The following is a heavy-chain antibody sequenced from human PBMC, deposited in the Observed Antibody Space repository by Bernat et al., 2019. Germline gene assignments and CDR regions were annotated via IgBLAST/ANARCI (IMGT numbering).Heavy chain of an antibody. J-gene: IGHJ1*01. D-gene: IGHD6-6*01. CDR3: ARGEQLGPLAEYFQH. Sequence: QVQLVESGGGVVQPGRSLRLSCAASGFTFSSYAISWVRQAPGQGLEWMGGIIPIFGIANYAQKFQGRVTITADKSTSTAYMELSSLRSEDTAVYYCARGEQLGPLAEYFQHWGQGTLVTVSS. CDR1: GFTFSSYA. V-gene: IGHV1-69*17. CDR2: IIPIFGIA.